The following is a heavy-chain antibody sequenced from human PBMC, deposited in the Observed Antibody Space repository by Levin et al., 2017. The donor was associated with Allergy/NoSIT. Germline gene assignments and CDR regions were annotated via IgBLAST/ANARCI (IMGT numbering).Heavy chain of an antibody. CDR1: GFTFSSYE. CDR3: ARGDYCTGGVCYMGYNWFDP. CDR2: ISSSGSTI. Sequence: PGGSLRLSCAASGFTFSSYEMNWVRQAPGKGLEWVSYISSSGSTIYYADSVKGRFTISRDNAKNSLYLQMNSLRAEDTAVYYCARGDYCTGGVCYMGYNWFDPWGQGTLVTVSS. D-gene: IGHD2-8*02. J-gene: IGHJ5*02. V-gene: IGHV3-48*03.